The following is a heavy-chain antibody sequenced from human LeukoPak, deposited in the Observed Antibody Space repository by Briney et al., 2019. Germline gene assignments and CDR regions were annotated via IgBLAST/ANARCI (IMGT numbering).Heavy chain of an antibody. CDR1: GGSISSSNW. CDR3: ARSQQLVRAFDI. V-gene: IGHV4-4*02. Sequence: SETLSLTCAVSGGSISSSNWWSWVRQPPGKGLEWIGEIYHSGSTNYNPSLKSRVTISVDKSKNQFSLKLSSVTDADTAVYYCARSQQLVRAFDIWGQGTMVTVSS. J-gene: IGHJ3*02. CDR2: IYHSGST. D-gene: IGHD6-13*01.